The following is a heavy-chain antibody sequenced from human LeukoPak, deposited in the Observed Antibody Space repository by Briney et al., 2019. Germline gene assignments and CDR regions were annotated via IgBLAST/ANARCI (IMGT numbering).Heavy chain of an antibody. Sequence: SETLSLTCTVSGGSISSYYWSWIRQPAGKGLEWIGRIYTSGSTNHNPSLKSRVTMSVDTSKNQFSLKLSSVTAADTAVYYCAREGEDTAMVDYWGQGTLVTVSS. CDR1: GGSISSYY. CDR2: IYTSGST. CDR3: AREGEDTAMVDY. V-gene: IGHV4-4*07. D-gene: IGHD5-18*01. J-gene: IGHJ4*02.